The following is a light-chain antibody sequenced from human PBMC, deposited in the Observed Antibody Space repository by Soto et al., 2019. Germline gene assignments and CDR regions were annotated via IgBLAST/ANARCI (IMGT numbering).Light chain of an antibody. J-gene: IGLJ2*01. CDR1: SSDVGGYNY. CDR3: SSYAGSSVV. V-gene: IGLV2-8*01. Sequence: QSALTQPPSASGSPGQSVTISCTGTSSDVGGYNYVSWYQQHPGKAPKLMIYEVSKRPSGVPDRFSGSKSGNTASLTVSGLQAEDEAVYYCSSYAGSSVVFGGGIKLTVL. CDR2: EVS.